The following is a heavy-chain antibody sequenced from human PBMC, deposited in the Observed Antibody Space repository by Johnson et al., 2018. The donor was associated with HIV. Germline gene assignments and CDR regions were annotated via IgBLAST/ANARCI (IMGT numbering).Heavy chain of an antibody. D-gene: IGHD1-14*01. J-gene: IGHJ3*02. CDR3: ARERDHDKSGLDAFDM. CDR2: ISYDGSNK. V-gene: IGHV3-30*03. Sequence: VQLVESGGGVVQPGRSLRLSCAASGFTFSSYGMHWVRQAPGKGLEWVAVISYDGSNKYYADSVKGRFTISRDNSKNTLYLQMGRLRAEDKAVYYCARERDHDKSGLDAFDMWGQGTMVTVSS. CDR1: GFTFSSYG.